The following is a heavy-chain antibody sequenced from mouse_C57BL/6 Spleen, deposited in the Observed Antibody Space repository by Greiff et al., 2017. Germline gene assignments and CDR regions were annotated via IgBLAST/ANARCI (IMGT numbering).Heavy chain of an antibody. Sequence: QVQLQQPGTELVKPGASVKLSCKASGYTFTSYWMHWVKQRPGQGLEWIGNINPSNGGTNYNEKFKSKATLTVDKSSSTAYMQLISLTSEDSAVYYYERKGSSYGGWFAYWGQGTLVTVSA. V-gene: IGHV1-53*01. CDR3: ERKGSSYGGWFAY. J-gene: IGHJ3*01. D-gene: IGHD1-1*01. CDR2: INPSNGGT. CDR1: GYTFTSYW.